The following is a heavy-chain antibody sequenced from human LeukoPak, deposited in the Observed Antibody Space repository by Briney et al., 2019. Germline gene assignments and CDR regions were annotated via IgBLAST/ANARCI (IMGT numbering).Heavy chain of an antibody. J-gene: IGHJ4*02. CDR2: IYYSGST. V-gene: IGHV4-59*12. D-gene: IGHD6-13*01. CDR3: ARVGSSSWIDY. CDR1: GGSISSYY. Sequence: PSETLSLTCTVSGGSISSYYWSWIRQPPGKGLEWIGYIYYSGSTYYNPSLKSRVTISVDTSKNQFSLKLSSVTAADTAVYYCARVGSSSWIDYWGQGTLVTVSS.